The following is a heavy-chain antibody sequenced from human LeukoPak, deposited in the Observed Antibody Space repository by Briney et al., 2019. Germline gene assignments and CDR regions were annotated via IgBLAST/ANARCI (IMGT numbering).Heavy chain of an antibody. Sequence: AAVKVSCKASGYTFTSYAMHWVRQPRGQRREWMGWINAGNGNTKYSQKFQGRVTNTRDTYASTAYMELSSLRSEDTAVYCGASDNFYYGSASVLDYWGQGTLVTVSS. CDR2: INAGNGNT. D-gene: IGHD3-10*01. V-gene: IGHV1-3*01. J-gene: IGHJ4*02. CDR3: ASDNFYYGSASVLDY. CDR1: GYTFTSYA.